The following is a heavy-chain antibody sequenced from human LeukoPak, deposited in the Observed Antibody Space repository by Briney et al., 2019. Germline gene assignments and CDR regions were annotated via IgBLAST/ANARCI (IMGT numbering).Heavy chain of an antibody. Sequence: GGSLRLSCAASGFTLSSYGMHWVRQAPGKGLEWVAFIRYDGSNKYYADSVKGRFTISRDNSKNTLYLQMNSLRAEDTAVCYCAKSSFYCSSTSCYGPDYYYYYMHVWGKGTTVTVSS. V-gene: IGHV3-30*02. CDR2: IRYDGSNK. J-gene: IGHJ6*03. CDR3: AKSSFYCSSTSCYGPDYYYYYMHV. D-gene: IGHD2-2*01. CDR1: GFTLSSYG.